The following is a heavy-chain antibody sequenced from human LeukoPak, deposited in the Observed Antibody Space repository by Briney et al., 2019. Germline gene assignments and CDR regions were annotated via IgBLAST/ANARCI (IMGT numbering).Heavy chain of an antibody. CDR3: ARAAWYYYDSSGYYPDY. V-gene: IGHV3-21*01. CDR2: ISSSSSYI. Sequence: GSLRLSCAASGFTFSSYSMNWVRQAPGKGLEWVSSISSSSSYIYYADSVKGRFTISRDNAKNSLYLQMNSLRAEDTAVYYCARAAWYYYDSSGYYPDYWGQGTLVTVSS. D-gene: IGHD3-22*01. J-gene: IGHJ4*02. CDR1: GFTFSSYS.